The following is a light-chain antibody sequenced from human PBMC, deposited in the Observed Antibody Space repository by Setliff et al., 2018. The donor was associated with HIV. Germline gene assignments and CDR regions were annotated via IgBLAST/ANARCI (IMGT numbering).Light chain of an antibody. V-gene: IGLV2-14*01. CDR2: EVT. CDR3: SSYTNSNSYV. J-gene: IGLJ1*01. Sequence: QSALAQPASVSGSPGQSITMSCTGTSSDFGGYNYGSWYQHHPGKAPKLMIYEVTNRPSGVSSRFSGSKSGNTASLTIFGLQAEDEADYYCSSYTNSNSYVFGTGTKVPVL. CDR1: SSDFGGYNY.